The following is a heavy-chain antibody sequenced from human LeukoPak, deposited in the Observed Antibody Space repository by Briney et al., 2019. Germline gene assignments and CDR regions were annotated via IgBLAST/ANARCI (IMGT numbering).Heavy chain of an antibody. D-gene: IGHD1-26*01. CDR3: ARNSGSRRLNYMDV. J-gene: IGHJ6*03. V-gene: IGHV4-30-4*07. Sequence: PSQTLSLTCAVSGGSISRGGYSWSWIRQPPGKGLEWIGYFYYSGSTYYNPSLKSRVTISVDTSKNQLSLKLSSVTAEDTAVYYCARNSGSRRLNYMDVWGKGTTVTISS. CDR2: FYYSGST. CDR1: GGSISRGGYS.